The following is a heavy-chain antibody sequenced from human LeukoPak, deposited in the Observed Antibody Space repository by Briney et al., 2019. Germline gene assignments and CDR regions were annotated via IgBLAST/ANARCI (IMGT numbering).Heavy chain of an antibody. D-gene: IGHD6-13*01. J-gene: IGHJ4*02. CDR1: GGSFSGYY. Sequence: KPSETLSLTCAVYGGSFSGYYWSWIRQPPGKGLEWIGEINHSGSTNYNPSLKSRVTISVDTSKNQFSLKLSSVTAADTAVYYCARAGYSSSRAAFDYWGQGTLVTVSS. CDR2: INHSGST. V-gene: IGHV4-34*01. CDR3: ARAGYSSSRAAFDY.